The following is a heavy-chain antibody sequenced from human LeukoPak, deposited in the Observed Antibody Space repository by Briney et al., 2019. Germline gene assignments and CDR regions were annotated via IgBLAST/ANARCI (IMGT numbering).Heavy chain of an antibody. Sequence: SETLSLTCSVSGGSISSYYWSWIRQPPGKGLEWIGYIYYSGSTNYNPSLKSRVTISVDTSKNQFSLKLSSVTAADTAVYYCARDQSSSGWSGFDPWGQGTLVTVSS. J-gene: IGHJ5*02. V-gene: IGHV4-59*01. CDR1: GGSISSYY. CDR2: IYYSGST. CDR3: ARDQSSSGWSGFDP. D-gene: IGHD6-19*01.